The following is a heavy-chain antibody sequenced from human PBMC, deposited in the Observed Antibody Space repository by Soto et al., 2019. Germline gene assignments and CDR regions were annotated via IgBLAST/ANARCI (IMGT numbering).Heavy chain of an antibody. CDR2: IYYSGST. CDR1: GGSISSYY. CDR3: ASSLVGGLRTFDY. V-gene: IGHV4-59*01. Sequence: SETLSLTCTVSGGSISSYYWSWIRQPPGKGLEWIGYIYYSGSTNYNPSLKSRVTISVDTSKNQFSLKLSSVTAADTAVYYCASSLVGGLRTFDYWGQGTLVTVSS. D-gene: IGHD5-12*01. J-gene: IGHJ4*02.